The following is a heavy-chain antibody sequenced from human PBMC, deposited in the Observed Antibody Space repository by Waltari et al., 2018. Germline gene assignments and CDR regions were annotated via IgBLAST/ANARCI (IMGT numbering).Heavy chain of an antibody. D-gene: IGHD2-8*01. Sequence: QVQLQQWGAGLLKPSETLSLTCAVYGGSFSGYYWSWIRQPPGKGLEWIGEINHSGSTNSTPSLKSRVTISVDTSKNQFSLKLSSVTAADTAVYYCARHLGDIVLMVYATWFDPWGQGTLVTVSS. CDR3: ARHLGDIVLMVYATWFDP. J-gene: IGHJ5*02. V-gene: IGHV4-34*01. CDR2: INHSGST. CDR1: GGSFSGYY.